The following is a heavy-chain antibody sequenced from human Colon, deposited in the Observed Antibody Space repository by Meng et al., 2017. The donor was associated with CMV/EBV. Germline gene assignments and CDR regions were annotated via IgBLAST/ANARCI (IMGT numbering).Heavy chain of an antibody. CDR3: ASGGGSGSYFAYGMDV. V-gene: IGHV3-7*01. Sequence: GGSLRLSCAASGFTFSSYSMNWVRQAPGKGLEWVANIKQDGSEKYYVDSVRGRFTISRDNAKNSLYLQMNSLRAEDTAVYYCASGGGSGSYFAYGMDVWGQGTTVTVSS. J-gene: IGHJ6*02. D-gene: IGHD3-10*01. CDR2: IKQDGSEK. CDR1: GFTFSSYS.